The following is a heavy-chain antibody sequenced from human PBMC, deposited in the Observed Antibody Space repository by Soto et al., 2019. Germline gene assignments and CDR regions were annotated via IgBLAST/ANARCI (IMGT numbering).Heavy chain of an antibody. J-gene: IGHJ4*02. CDR1: GYFFTSYY. D-gene: IGHD3-10*01. CDR2: INPNNGGT. CDR3: AREVTYGGGSFSLGL. V-gene: IGHV1-2*02. Sequence: ASVKVSCKTSGYFFTSYYIHWVRQAPGQGLEWMGWINPNNGGTNSAQKFQGRVTMTSDTSINTAYMEITSLRSDDTALYYCAREVTYGGGSFSLGLWGQGALVTVSS.